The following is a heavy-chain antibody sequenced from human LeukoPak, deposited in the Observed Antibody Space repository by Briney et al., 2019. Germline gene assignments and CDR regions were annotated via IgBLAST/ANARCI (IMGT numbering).Heavy chain of an antibody. V-gene: IGHV4-4*09. CDR1: GGSISSYY. CDR2: IYTSGST. Sequence: PSETLSLTCTVSGGSISSYYWSWIRQPPGKRLGWIGYIYTSGSTNYNPSLKSRVTISVDTSKNQFSLKLSSVTAADTAVYYCARRVVVPAARPGHYYYYYMDVWGKGTTVTVSS. J-gene: IGHJ6*03. D-gene: IGHD2-2*01. CDR3: ARRVVVPAARPGHYYYYYMDV.